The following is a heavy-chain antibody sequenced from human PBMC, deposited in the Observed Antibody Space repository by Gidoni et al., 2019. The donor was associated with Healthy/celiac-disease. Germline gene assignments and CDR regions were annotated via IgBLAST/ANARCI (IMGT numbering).Heavy chain of an antibody. Sequence: EVQLVESGGGLVKPGGSLRLSCAASGFTFSSYSMNWVRQAPGKGLEWVSSISSSSSYIYYEDSVKVRFTISRDNAKNSLYLQMNSLRAEDTAVYYCARDIDCSSTSCYFDRPGAFDIWGQGTMVTVSS. J-gene: IGHJ3*02. CDR2: ISSSSSYI. V-gene: IGHV3-21*01. CDR1: GFTFSSYS. CDR3: ARDIDCSSTSCYFDRPGAFDI. D-gene: IGHD2-2*01.